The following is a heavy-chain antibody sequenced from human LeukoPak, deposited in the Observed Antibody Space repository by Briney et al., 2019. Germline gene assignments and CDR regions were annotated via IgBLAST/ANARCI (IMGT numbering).Heavy chain of an antibody. Sequence: PSETLSLTCAVYGGSFSDYYWSWIRQPPGKGLEWIGEIKHRGSTNYNSSLKSRVTISVDTSKNKFSLKLSSVTAADTAVYYCNGPTGAAYYYMDVWGKGTTVTVSS. D-gene: IGHD1-1*01. CDR3: NGPTGAAYYYMDV. CDR2: IKHRGST. CDR1: GGSFSDYY. J-gene: IGHJ6*03. V-gene: IGHV4-34*01.